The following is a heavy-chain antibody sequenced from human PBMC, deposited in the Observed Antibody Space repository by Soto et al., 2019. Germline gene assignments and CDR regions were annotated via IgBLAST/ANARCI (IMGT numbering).Heavy chain of an antibody. Sequence: GESLKISCKGSGYSFTSYWIGWVRQMPGKGLEWMGIIYPGDSDTRYSPSCQGQVTISADKSISTAYLQWSSLKASDTAMYYCARHSMVTPPSDAFDIWGQGTMVTVSS. CDR3: ARHSMVTPPSDAFDI. CDR2: IYPGDSDT. D-gene: IGHD4-4*01. J-gene: IGHJ3*02. CDR1: GYSFTSYW. V-gene: IGHV5-51*01.